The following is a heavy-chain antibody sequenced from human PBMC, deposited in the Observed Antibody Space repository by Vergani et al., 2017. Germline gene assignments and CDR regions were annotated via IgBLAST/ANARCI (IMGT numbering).Heavy chain of an antibody. CDR2: ISSSSSYT. J-gene: IGHJ4*02. Sequence: QVQLVESGGGLVKPGGSLRLSCAASGFTFSDYYMSWIRPAPGKGLEWVSYISSSSSYTNYADSVKGRFTISRDNAKNSLYLQMNSLRAEDTAVYYCARAGASSPYYFDYWGQGTLVTVSS. CDR3: ARAGASSPYYFDY. D-gene: IGHD6-19*01. V-gene: IGHV3-11*06. CDR1: GFTFSDYY.